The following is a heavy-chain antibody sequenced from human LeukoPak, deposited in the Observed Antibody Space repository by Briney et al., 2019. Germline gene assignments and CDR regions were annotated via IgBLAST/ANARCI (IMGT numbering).Heavy chain of an antibody. CDR1: GFTFSRHV. V-gene: IGHV3-23*01. Sequence: GGSLRLSCAASGFTFSRHVMSWVRQAPGKGLEWVSTISADGGSTKYADFVKGRFSISRDNSKNTVYLQMNSLRAEDTAAYYCAEWQEGYSLSYWGQGTLVTVSS. D-gene: IGHD4-11*01. CDR2: ISADGGST. J-gene: IGHJ4*02. CDR3: AEWQEGYSLSY.